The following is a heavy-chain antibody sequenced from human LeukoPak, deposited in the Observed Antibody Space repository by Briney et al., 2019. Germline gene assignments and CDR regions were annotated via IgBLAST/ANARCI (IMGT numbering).Heavy chain of an antibody. D-gene: IGHD4-11*01. V-gene: IGHV4-59*01. Sequence: SETLSLTCAVYGGSFSGYYWSWIRQPPGKGLEWIGYIYYSGSTNYNPSLKSRVTISVDTSKNQFSLKLSSVTAADTAVYYCARGMRGAAHYNYFDYWGQGTLVTVSS. CDR3: ARGMRGAAHYNYFDY. CDR2: IYYSGST. J-gene: IGHJ4*02. CDR1: GGSFSGYY.